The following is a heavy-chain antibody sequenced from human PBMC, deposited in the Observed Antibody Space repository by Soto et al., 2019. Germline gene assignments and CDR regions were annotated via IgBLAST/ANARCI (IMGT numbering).Heavy chain of an antibody. D-gene: IGHD7-27*01. CDR3: ARDLKPRVLTGDLAGYYAFDI. CDR1: GYTFTGYY. V-gene: IGHV1-2*04. CDR2: INPNSGGT. J-gene: IGHJ3*02. Sequence: ASVKVSCKASGYTFTGYYMHWVRQAPGQGLEWMGWINPNSGGTNYAQKFQGWVTMTRDTSISTAYMELSRLRSDDTAVYYCARDLKPRVLTGDLAGYYAFDIWGQGTMVTVSS.